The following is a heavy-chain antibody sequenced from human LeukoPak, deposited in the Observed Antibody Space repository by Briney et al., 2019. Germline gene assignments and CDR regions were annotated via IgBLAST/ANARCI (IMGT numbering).Heavy chain of an antibody. V-gene: IGHV4-34*01. CDR3: ARQIYQQLADY. D-gene: IGHD2-2*01. J-gene: IGHJ4*02. CDR1: GGSFSDYY. Sequence: SETLSLTCAVYGGSFSDYYWSWIRQPPGKGLEWIGEINHSGRNNYNPSLKSRVTISVDTSKNQFSLKLSSVTAADTAVYYCARQIYQQLADYWGQGTLVTVSS. CDR2: INHSGRN.